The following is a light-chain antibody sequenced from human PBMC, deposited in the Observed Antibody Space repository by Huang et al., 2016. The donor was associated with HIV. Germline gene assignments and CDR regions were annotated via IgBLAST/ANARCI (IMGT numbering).Light chain of an antibody. CDR3: QQYNNWPRT. Sequence: EMVMTQSPDTLSVSPGESVTLSCRASQGISSNLAWYRQKPGQAPRLLVHGASTRAAGIPARFSGSGSEIAFTLAIQSLQSEDSAIYYCQQYNNWPRTFGQGTKLEIK. V-gene: IGKV3D-15*01. CDR2: GAS. CDR1: QGISSN. J-gene: IGKJ2*01.